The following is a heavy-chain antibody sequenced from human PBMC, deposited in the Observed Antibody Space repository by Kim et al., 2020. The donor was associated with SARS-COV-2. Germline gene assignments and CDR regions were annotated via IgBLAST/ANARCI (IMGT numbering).Heavy chain of an antibody. V-gene: IGHV4-31*03. J-gene: IGHJ4*02. CDR1: GGSISSGGYY. D-gene: IGHD3-22*01. Sequence: SETLSLTCTVSGGSISSGGYYWSWIRQHPGKGLEWIGYIDYSGSTYYNPSLKSRITISVDTSKNQFSLKLSSVTAADTAVYYCARTRITMIVVVTHFDYWGQGTLVTVSS. CDR2: IDYSGST. CDR3: ARTRITMIVVVTHFDY.